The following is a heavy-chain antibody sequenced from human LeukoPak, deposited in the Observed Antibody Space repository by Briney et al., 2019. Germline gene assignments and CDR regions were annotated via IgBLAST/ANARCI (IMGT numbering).Heavy chain of an antibody. CDR1: GGSISSSSYS. CDR3: ARGPSGWYRDTAVFDP. J-gene: IGHJ5*02. Sequence: PSETLSLTCTVSGGSISSSSYSWGWLRQPPGKGLEWIGSIYYSGSTYYNPSLKSRVTISVDTSKNQFSLKLSSVTAADTAVYYCARGPSGWYRDTAVFDPWGQGTLVTVSS. V-gene: IGHV4-39*01. CDR2: IYYSGST. D-gene: IGHD6-19*01.